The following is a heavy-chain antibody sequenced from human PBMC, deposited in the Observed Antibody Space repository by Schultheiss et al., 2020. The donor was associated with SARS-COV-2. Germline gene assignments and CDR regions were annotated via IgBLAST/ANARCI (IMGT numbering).Heavy chain of an antibody. D-gene: IGHD3-22*01. CDR2: IYSSGST. CDR1: GGSISSYY. CDR3: ARPHSGYYYDSSGLNWFDP. V-gene: IGHV4-4*07. Sequence: SETLSLTCTVSGGSISSYYWSWIRQPAGKGLEWIGRIYSSGSTNYNPSLKSRVTMSMDTSKNQFSLKLSSVTAADTAVYYCARPHSGYYYDSSGLNWFDPWGQGTLVTVSS. J-gene: IGHJ5*02.